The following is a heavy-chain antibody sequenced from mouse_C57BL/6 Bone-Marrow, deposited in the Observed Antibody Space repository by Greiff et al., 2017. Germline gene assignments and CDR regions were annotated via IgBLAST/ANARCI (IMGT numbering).Heavy chain of an antibody. V-gene: IGHV14-2*01. D-gene: IGHD1-1*02. CDR2: IDPEDGET. Sequence: VQLPQSGAELVKPGASVKLSCTASGFNIKDYYMHWVKQRTEQGLEWIGRIDPEDGETKYAPNFQGKATITADTSSNTAYLQLSSLTSEDTAGYYCASGWCSYAMDYWGQGTSVTVSS. J-gene: IGHJ4*01. CDR3: ASGWCSYAMDY. CDR1: GFNIKDYY.